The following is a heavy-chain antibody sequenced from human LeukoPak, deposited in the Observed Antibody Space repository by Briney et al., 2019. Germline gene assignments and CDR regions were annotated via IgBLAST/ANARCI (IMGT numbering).Heavy chain of an antibody. D-gene: IGHD2/OR15-2a*01. CDR2: INLRGDSA. CDR3: ARDNSVSDEAWWLDP. V-gene: IGHV1-46*01. J-gene: IGHJ5*02. CDR1: GFTFTNYW. Sequence: ASVKVSCKASGFTFTNYWMHWVRQAPGQGLEWMGVINLRGDSAFYAQKFQGRLTMTRDTSTTTLYMDLSSLRSDDTAVYYCARDNSVSDEAWWLDPWGQGTLVTVSS.